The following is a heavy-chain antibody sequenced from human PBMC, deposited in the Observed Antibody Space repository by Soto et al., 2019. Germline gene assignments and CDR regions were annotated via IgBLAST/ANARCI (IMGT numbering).Heavy chain of an antibody. CDR1: AGTFSTFG. D-gene: IGHD4-17*01. Sequence: WASVKVSCKASAGTFSTFGISWVRQAPGQGLEWMGGIIPFFGTARYSQKFEDRITITADESTNTVHMDLRSLTAEDTGIYYCAKSAPMDAGDKYFYDFWGRGALVTVSS. V-gene: IGHV1-69*13. J-gene: IGHJ4*02. CDR2: IIPFFGTA. CDR3: AKSAPMDAGDKYFYDF.